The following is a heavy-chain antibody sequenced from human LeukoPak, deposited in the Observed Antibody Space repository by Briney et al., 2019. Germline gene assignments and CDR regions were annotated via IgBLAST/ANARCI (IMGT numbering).Heavy chain of an antibody. CDR2: ISGSGDST. D-gene: IGHD2-15*01. J-gene: IGHJ4*02. CDR3: AKGCGDSCYVPRDY. V-gene: IGHV3-23*01. Sequence: PGGSLRLSCGASGFTFSSHAMTWVPQAPGKGLEWVSVISGSGDSTYYTDSVRGRFTISRDNSKNTLYLQMNSLRAEDTAVYYCAKGCGDSCYVPRDYWGQGTLVTVSS. CDR1: GFTFSSHA.